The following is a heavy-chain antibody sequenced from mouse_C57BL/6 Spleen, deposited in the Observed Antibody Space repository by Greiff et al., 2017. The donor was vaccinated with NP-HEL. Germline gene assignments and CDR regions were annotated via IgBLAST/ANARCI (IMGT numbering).Heavy chain of an antibody. CDR3: ARAPPGGLDY. J-gene: IGHJ4*01. CDR1: GYAFSSSW. D-gene: IGHD1-1*02. Sequence: VQLQQSGPELVKPGASVKISCKASGYAFSSSWMNWVKQRPGKGLEWIGRIYPGDGDTNYNGKFKGKATLTADKSSSTAYMQLSSLTSEDSAVYFCARAPPGGLDYWGQGTSVTVSS. V-gene: IGHV1-82*01. CDR2: IYPGDGDT.